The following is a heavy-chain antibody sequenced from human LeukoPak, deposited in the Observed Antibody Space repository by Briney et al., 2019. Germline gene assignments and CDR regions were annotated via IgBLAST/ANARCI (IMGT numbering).Heavy chain of an antibody. D-gene: IGHD3-22*01. Sequence: PSETLSLTCTVSSGSISSSSYYWGWIRQPPGKGLEWIGEIDHSGSTNYNPSLKSRVTISLDTSKNQFSLKLSSVTAADTAVYYCARAPYLSSGSWGQGTMVTVSS. V-gene: IGHV4-39*07. CDR1: SGSISSSSYY. J-gene: IGHJ3*01. CDR2: IDHSGST. CDR3: ARAPYLSSGS.